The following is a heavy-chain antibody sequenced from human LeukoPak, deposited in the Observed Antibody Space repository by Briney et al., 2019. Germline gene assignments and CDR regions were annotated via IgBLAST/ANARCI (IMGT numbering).Heavy chain of an antibody. CDR1: GFIFSSYA. CDR2: VSGSGGTT. V-gene: IGHV3-23*01. J-gene: IGHJ5*02. Sequence: TGGSLRLSCAASGFIFSSYAMSWVRQAPGKGLEWVSTVSGSGGTTYYVDSVKGRFTISRDNSKNTLYLQMNSLRAEDTAVYYCAKGPMVITNNWFDPWGQGTQVTVSS. CDR3: AKGPMVITNNWFDP. D-gene: IGHD3-22*01.